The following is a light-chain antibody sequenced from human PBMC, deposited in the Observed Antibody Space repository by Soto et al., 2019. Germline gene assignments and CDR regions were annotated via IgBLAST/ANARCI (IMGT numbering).Light chain of an antibody. V-gene: IGKV3-11*01. CDR2: DAS. CDR1: QSVSSY. CDR3: QQRSNWPL. J-gene: IGKJ5*01. Sequence: EIVLTQCPATLSLSPGERATLSCRASQSVSSYLAWYQQKPGQAPRLLIYDASNRATGIPARFSGSGSGTDFTLTISSLEPEDFAVYYCQQRSNWPLFGQGTRLEIK.